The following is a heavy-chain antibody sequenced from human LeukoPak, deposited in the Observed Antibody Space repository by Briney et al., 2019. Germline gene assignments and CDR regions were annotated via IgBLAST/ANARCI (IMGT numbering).Heavy chain of an antibody. CDR2: IYYTET. Sequence: SETLSLTCTVSGGSVSNYYWSWIRQSPRKGLEWIGYIYYTETSYNPSLKSRVTISADTSKNQFSLKLYSVTAADTAVYYCATRKLGNDYWGQGTLVTVSS. CDR3: ATRKLGNDY. J-gene: IGHJ4*02. CDR1: GGSVSNYY. V-gene: IGHV4-59*02. D-gene: IGHD7-27*01.